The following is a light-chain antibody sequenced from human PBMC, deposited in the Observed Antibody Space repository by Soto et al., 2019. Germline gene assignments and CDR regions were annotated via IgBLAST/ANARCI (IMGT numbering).Light chain of an antibody. CDR2: DAS. CDR1: QNIRNL. V-gene: IGKV1-5*01. J-gene: IGKJ5*01. CDR3: QQYNTYST. Sequence: EIHLTHAPSTLSAAVVYSVTITCRASQNIRNLLAWYQQKPGKAPKPLIYDASTLKTGVPSRFSGSGSGSEFNFTITGLQPDDFATYFCQQYNTYSTFGQGTRLEIK.